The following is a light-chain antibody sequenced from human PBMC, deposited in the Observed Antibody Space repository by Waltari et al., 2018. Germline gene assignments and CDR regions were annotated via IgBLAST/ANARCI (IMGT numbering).Light chain of an antibody. CDR2: WAS. V-gene: IGKV4-1*01. CDR1: RSVLDTSKNKNF. Sequence: DIVMTQSPDSLAVSLGGRATINCKSSRSVLDTSKNKNFLAWYQLKPGQSPKLLIYWASTRESGVPDRSSASVSGTEFTLTISSLQAEDVAIYSCQQYYVAPYTFGQGTKVEIK. CDR3: QQYYVAPYT. J-gene: IGKJ2*01.